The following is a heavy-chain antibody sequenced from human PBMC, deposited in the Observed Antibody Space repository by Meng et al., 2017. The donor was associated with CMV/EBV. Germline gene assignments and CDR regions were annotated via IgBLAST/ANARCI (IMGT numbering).Heavy chain of an antibody. D-gene: IGHD3-22*01. CDR2: INPNSGGT. CDR3: AIPYDSSGYYFPGTDY. J-gene: IGHJ4*02. V-gene: IGHV1-2*02. Sequence: SGYTFTGYYMHWVRQAPGQGLEWMGWINPNSGGTSYAQKFQGRVTMTRDTSISTAYMELSRLRSDDTAVYYCAIPYDSSGYYFPGTDYWGQGTLVTVSS. CDR1: GYTFTGYY.